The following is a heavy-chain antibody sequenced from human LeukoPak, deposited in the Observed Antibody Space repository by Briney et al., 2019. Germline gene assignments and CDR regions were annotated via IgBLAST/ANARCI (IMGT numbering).Heavy chain of an antibody. Sequence: SETLSLTCAVSGGSISSSNWWSWVRQPPGKGLEWIGEIYHSGSTNYNPSLKSRVTISVDTSKNQFSLKLSSVTAADTAVYYCARATYYYDSSGYYGYWGQGTLVTVSS. CDR1: GGSISSSNW. CDR3: ARATYYYDSSGYYGY. CDR2: IYHSGST. J-gene: IGHJ4*02. D-gene: IGHD3-22*01. V-gene: IGHV4-4*02.